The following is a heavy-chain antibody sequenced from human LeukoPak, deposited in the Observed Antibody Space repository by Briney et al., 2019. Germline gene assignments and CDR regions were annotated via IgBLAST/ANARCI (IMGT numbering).Heavy chain of an antibody. CDR1: GGSISSGPYY. D-gene: IGHD2-15*01. CDR2: IYYGENT. CDR3: ASTPRYCSGGSCYNYLDY. Sequence: SETLSLTCTVSGGSISSGPYYWGWIRQPPGKGLEWIGNIYYGENTYYNPSLKSRVTISIDTSKNQFSLKLSSVTAADTAVYYCASTPRYCSGGSCYNYLDYWGQGTLVTVSS. J-gene: IGHJ4*02. V-gene: IGHV4-39*07.